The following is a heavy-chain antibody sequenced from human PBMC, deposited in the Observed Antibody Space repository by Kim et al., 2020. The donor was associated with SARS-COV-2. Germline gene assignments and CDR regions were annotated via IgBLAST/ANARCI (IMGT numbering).Heavy chain of an antibody. CDR1: GYTFSGYF. J-gene: IGHJ4*02. CDR2: IDATEGNA. CDR3: ARAGDDDLSQYFDS. Sequence: ASVKVSCKTSGYTFSGYFIHWVRQAPGQGLEWMAIIDATEGNATYAQDFQGRLTVTRDTSTRTVDLEVSNLRSEDTAVYYCARAGDDDLSQYFDSWGQGTQVTVSS. D-gene: IGHD2-21*02. V-gene: IGHV1-46*01.